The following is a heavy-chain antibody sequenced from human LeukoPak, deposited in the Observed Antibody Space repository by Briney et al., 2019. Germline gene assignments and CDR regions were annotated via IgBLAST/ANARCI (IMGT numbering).Heavy chain of an antibody. J-gene: IGHJ4*02. D-gene: IGHD3-10*01. Sequence: LPGGSLRLSCAASGFTFSTYDMTWVRQAPGKGLEWVSAIGSSGSTYYAVSVKCRFTISRDNSKNTLYLQMNSLRAEDTAIYYCANPFYGSGPRGYWGQGTLVTVSS. CDR2: IGSSGST. CDR1: GFTFSTYD. V-gene: IGHV3-23*01. CDR3: ANPFYGSGPRGY.